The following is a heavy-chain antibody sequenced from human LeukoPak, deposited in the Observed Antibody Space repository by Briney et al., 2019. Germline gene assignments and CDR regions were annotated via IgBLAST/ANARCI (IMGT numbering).Heavy chain of an antibody. CDR1: GFTFSDHY. Sequence: PGGSLRLSCAASGFTFSDHYMDWVRQAPGKGLEWVGRSRNRANSYTTEYAASVKGRFTISRDDSNNSLYLQMNSLKTEDTAVYYCAKAEDYGDPEYFDLWGRGTLVTVSS. J-gene: IGHJ2*01. V-gene: IGHV3-72*01. CDR3: AKAEDYGDPEYFDL. CDR2: SRNRANSYTT. D-gene: IGHD4-17*01.